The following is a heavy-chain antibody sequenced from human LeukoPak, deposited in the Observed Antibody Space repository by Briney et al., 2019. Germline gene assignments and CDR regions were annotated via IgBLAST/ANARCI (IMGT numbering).Heavy chain of an antibody. Sequence: PSETLSLTCTVSGGSISSYYWSWIRQPAGKGLEWIGRVYTSGSTNYNPSLKSRVTMSVDTSKNQFSLKLSSVTAADTAVYYCARDGGYDFWSGYYPDYWGQGTLVTVSS. CDR1: GGSISSYY. CDR3: ARDGGYDFWSGYYPDY. V-gene: IGHV4-4*07. D-gene: IGHD3-3*01. CDR2: VYTSGST. J-gene: IGHJ4*02.